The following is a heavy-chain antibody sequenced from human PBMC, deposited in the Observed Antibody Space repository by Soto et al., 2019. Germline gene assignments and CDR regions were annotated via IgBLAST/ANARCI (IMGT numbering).Heavy chain of an antibody. Sequence: QVQLVESGGGVVQPGRSLRLSCAASGFTFSSYAMHWVRQAPGKGLEWVAVISYDGRNKYYSDSVKGRFTISRDNSKNTLYLQMNSLRAEDTAVYYCARVGGSHYLAHFDYWGQGTLVTVSS. J-gene: IGHJ4*02. V-gene: IGHV3-30*04. CDR3: ARVGGSHYLAHFDY. D-gene: IGHD1-26*01. CDR2: ISYDGRNK. CDR1: GFTFSSYA.